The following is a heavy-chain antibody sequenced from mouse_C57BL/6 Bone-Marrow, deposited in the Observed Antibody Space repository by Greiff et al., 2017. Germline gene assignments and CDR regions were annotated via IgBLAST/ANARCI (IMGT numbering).Heavy chain of an antibody. J-gene: IGHJ4*01. D-gene: IGHD2-5*01. V-gene: IGHV1-81*01. Sequence: VQLQQSGAELARPGASVKLSCTASGYTFTSYGISWVKQRTGQGLEWIGEIYPRSGNTYYNEKFKGKATLTADKSSSTAYMELRSLTSEDSAVYYCARDSNHARDYWGQGTSVTVSA. CDR2: IYPRSGNT. CDR3: ARDSNHARDY. CDR1: GYTFTSYG.